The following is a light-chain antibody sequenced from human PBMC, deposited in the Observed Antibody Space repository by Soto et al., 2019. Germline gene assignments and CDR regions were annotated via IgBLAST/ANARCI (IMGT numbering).Light chain of an antibody. CDR1: QSISSW. V-gene: IGKV1-5*03. Sequence: DIQMTQSPSTLSASVGDRVTITCRASQSISSWLAWYQEKPGKAPTLLIYKASSLESGVPSRFSGSGSGTDFTLTISNLQPDDFATYYCQQYTNSRWTFGQGTKVEIK. J-gene: IGKJ1*01. CDR2: KAS. CDR3: QQYTNSRWT.